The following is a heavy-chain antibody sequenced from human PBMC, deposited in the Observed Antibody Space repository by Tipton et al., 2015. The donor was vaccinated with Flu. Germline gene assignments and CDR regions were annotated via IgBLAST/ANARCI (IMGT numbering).Heavy chain of an antibody. CDR3: AKYCGGGGCYSGYHGMDV. CDR1: GYTFTNYG. CDR2: ISAYNGDT. Sequence: QLVQSGAEVKRPGASVKVSCKASGYTFTNYGISWVRQAPGHGLEWMGWISAYNGDTKYAQKFQARVSMTTDPSTSTAYLELKSLRSDDTAVYYCAKYCGGGGCYSGYHGMDVWDQGP. V-gene: IGHV1-18*01. D-gene: IGHD2-15*01. J-gene: IGHJ6*02.